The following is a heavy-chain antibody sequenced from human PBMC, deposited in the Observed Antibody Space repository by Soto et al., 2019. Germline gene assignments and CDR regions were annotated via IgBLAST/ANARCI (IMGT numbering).Heavy chain of an antibody. J-gene: IGHJ4*02. Sequence: EVQLVQSGGGLVQPGGSLRLSCVGSGFTFTDFYMNWVRQAPGKGLEWVANIRPDGSETNYVESVKGRFTNSRDNAKNSLFLQMNSLSADDTAVYYCSGWGGHDYNYWGQGILVTVSS. CDR2: IRPDGSET. CDR3: SGWGGHDYNY. V-gene: IGHV3-7*03. D-gene: IGHD4-4*01. CDR1: GFTFTDFY.